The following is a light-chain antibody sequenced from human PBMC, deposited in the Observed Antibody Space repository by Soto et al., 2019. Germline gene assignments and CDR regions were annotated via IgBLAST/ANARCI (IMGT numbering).Light chain of an antibody. Sequence: EIVLTQSPGTLSLSPGERATLSCRASQSVSSNYLAWYQQKPGQAPRLLIYGASSRATGVPDRFSGSASGTDFTLTISRLEPEDFAVYYCQQYGGSPFTFGPGTRVDIK. CDR1: QSVSSNY. CDR2: GAS. J-gene: IGKJ3*01. V-gene: IGKV3-20*01. CDR3: QQYGGSPFT.